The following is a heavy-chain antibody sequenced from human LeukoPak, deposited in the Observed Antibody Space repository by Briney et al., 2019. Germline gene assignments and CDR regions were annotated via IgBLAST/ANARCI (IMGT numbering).Heavy chain of an antibody. CDR2: IIPIFGTA. Sequence: GASVKVSCKASGGTFSSYAISWVRQAPGQGLEWMGGIIPIFGTANYAQKFRGRVTITADESTSTAYMELGSLRSEDTAVYYCARDSPAYCGGDCYSGYYYYGMDVWGQGTTVTVSS. J-gene: IGHJ6*02. CDR1: GGTFSSYA. CDR3: ARDSPAYCGGDCYSGYYYYGMDV. V-gene: IGHV1-69*13. D-gene: IGHD2-21*02.